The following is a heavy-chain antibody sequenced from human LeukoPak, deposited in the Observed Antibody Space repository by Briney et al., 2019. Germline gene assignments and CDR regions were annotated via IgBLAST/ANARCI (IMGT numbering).Heavy chain of an antibody. CDR1: GFTFDDYA. J-gene: IGHJ5*02. CDR2: ISWNSGSI. Sequence: GGSLRLSCAASGFTFDDYAMHWVRQAPGKGLEWVSGISWNSGSIGYADSVKGRFTISRDNAKNSLYLQMNSLRAEDTALYYCAKDRQRWELLGWFDPWGQGTLVTVSS. V-gene: IGHV3-9*01. D-gene: IGHD1-26*01. CDR3: AKDRQRWELLGWFDP.